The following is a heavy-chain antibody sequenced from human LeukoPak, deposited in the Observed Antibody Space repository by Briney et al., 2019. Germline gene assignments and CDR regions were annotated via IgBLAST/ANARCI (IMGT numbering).Heavy chain of an antibody. V-gene: IGHV3-23*01. CDR2: ISGSGGST. D-gene: IGHD1-26*01. Sequence: GESLRLSCAASGFTFSSYAMSWVRQTPGKGLEWVSAISGSGGSTYYADSVKGRFTISRDNSKNTLYLQMNSLRAEDTAVYYCAKSIVGAVYNWFDPWGQGTLVTVSS. CDR3: AKSIVGAVYNWFDP. J-gene: IGHJ5*02. CDR1: GFTFSSYA.